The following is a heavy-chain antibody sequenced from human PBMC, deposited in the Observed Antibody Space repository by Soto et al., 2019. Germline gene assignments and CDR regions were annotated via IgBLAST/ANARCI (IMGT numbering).Heavy chain of an antibody. Sequence: ASVKVSCKASGGTFSSYAISWVRQAPGQGLEWMGGIIPIFGTANYAQKFQGRVTITADESTSTAYMELSSLRSEDTALYYCARSNRIQLDGYYFDYWGQGTPVTVSS. CDR1: GGTFSSYA. D-gene: IGHD5-18*01. CDR2: IIPIFGTA. CDR3: ARSNRIQLDGYYFDY. J-gene: IGHJ4*02. V-gene: IGHV1-69*13.